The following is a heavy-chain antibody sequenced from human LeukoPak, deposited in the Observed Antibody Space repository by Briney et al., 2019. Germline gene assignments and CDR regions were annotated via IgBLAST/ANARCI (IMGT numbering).Heavy chain of an antibody. CDR3: ARDGVGSIFGNYYYMDV. D-gene: IGHD3-3*01. CDR1: GGTFSSYA. V-gene: IGHV1-69*06. CDR2: IIPIFGTA. Sequence: ASVKVSCKASGGTFSSYAISWVRQAPGQGLEWMGGIIPIFGTANYAQKFQGRVTITADKSTSTAYMELSSLRSEDTAVYYCARDGVGSIFGNYYYMDVWGKGTTVTVSS. J-gene: IGHJ6*03.